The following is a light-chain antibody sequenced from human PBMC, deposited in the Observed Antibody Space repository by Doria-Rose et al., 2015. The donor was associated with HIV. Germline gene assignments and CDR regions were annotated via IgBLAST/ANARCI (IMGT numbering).Light chain of an antibody. Sequence: AIRMTQSPSSLSASTGDRVNITCRASQDISNHLAWYQQKPGKAPKLLIYAASTLQSGVPSRFSGSGSGTDFTLTISYLQSEDFATYYCQQYYSYPPTFGQGTKVEVK. CDR3: QQYYSYPPT. J-gene: IGKJ1*01. CDR1: QDISNH. CDR2: AAS. V-gene: IGKV1-8*01.